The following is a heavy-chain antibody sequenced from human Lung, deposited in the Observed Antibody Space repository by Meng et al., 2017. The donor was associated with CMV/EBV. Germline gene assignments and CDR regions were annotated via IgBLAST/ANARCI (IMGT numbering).Heavy chain of an antibody. CDR2: ININTGNP. Sequence: VQLVPAGAELKKPGDLVKVSCQAAGYTFTSSSMNWVRHAPGQGLEWMGWININTGNPTYAQGFTGRFVFSLDTSVSTAYLQIDSLKADDTAVYYCARGNGWRFDYWGQGTLVTVSS. CDR1: GYTFTSSS. D-gene: IGHD6-19*01. V-gene: IGHV7-4-1*01. CDR3: ARGNGWRFDY. J-gene: IGHJ4*02.